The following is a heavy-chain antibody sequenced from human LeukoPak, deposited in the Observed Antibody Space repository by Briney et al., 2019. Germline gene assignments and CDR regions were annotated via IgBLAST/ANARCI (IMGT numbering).Heavy chain of an antibody. CDR1: GFTFSGYA. J-gene: IGHJ4*02. D-gene: IGHD3-3*01. CDR2: ISGSGGST. CDR3: AKAVLRFLERDYFDY. V-gene: IGHV3-23*01. Sequence: GGSLRLSCAASGFTFSGYAMSWVRQAPGKGLEWVSSISGSGGSTYYADSVKGRFTISRDNSKNTLYLQMNSLRAEDTAVYYCAKAVLRFLERDYFDYWGQGTLVTVSS.